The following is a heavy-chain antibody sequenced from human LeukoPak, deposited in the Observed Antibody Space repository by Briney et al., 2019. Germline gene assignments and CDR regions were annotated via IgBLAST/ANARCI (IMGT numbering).Heavy chain of an antibody. J-gene: IGHJ4*02. CDR2: INPNSGGT. D-gene: IGHD1-26*01. CDR3: ATAGSISGSDPFDY. V-gene: IGHV1-2*02. Sequence: ASVKVSCKASGYTFTGYYMHWVRLAPGQGLEWMGWINPNSGGTNYAQKFQGRVTMTRDTSITTAYMELSRLRSDDTAVYYCATAGSISGSDPFDYWGQGTLVTVSS. CDR1: GYTFTGYY.